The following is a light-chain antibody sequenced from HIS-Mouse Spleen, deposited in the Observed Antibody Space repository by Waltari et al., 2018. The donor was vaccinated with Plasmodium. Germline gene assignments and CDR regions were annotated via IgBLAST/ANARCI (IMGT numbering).Light chain of an antibody. CDR2: KDS. CDR1: VLAKKY. V-gene: IGLV3-27*01. Sequence: SYELTQPSSVSVSPGQTARITCSGDVLAKKYARWFQQKPGQAPVLVIYKDSERPSGIPERCSGSSSGTTVTLTISGAQVEDEADYYCYSAADNNLYVFGTGTKVTVL. J-gene: IGLJ1*01. CDR3: YSAADNNLYV.